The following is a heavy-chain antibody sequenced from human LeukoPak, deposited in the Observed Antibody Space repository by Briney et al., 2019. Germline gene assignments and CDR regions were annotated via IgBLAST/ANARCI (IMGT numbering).Heavy chain of an antibody. D-gene: IGHD6-19*01. CDR2: INPNSGGT. V-gene: IGHV1-2*02. CDR3: ARAKGVAVAGTWWLSNYFDY. J-gene: IGHJ4*02. CDR1: AYTFTGYY. Sequence: ASVKVSCKASAYTFTGYYMHWVRQAPEQGLEWMGWINPNSGGTNYAQKFQGRVTMTRDTSISTAYMELSRLRSDDTAVYHCARAKGVAVAGTWWLSNYFDYWGQGTLVTVSS.